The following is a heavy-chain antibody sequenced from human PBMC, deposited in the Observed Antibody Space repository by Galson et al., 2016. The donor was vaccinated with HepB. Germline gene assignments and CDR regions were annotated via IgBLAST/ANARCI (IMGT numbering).Heavy chain of an antibody. Sequence: SLRLSCAASGFTLSDYYMSWIRQAPGKGLEWVSYISSSGSTIYYTDSVKGRFNISRDNAKNSLYLQMNSLRAEDTAVYYCARKGTSSWSIFDYWGQGTLVSVSS. CDR2: ISSSGSTI. CDR1: GFTLSDYY. J-gene: IGHJ4*02. CDR3: ARKGTSSWSIFDY. V-gene: IGHV3-11*04. D-gene: IGHD6-13*01.